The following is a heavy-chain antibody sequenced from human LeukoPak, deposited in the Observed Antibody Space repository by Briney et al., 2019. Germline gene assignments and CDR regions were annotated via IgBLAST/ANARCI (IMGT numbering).Heavy chain of an antibody. J-gene: IGHJ5*02. D-gene: IGHD1-26*01. V-gene: IGHV3-66*01. CDR1: GFTVSSNY. Sequence: GGSLTLSCAASGFTVSSNYMSWVRQAPGKGLEGVSVIYSGGSTYYAASVKGRFTMSRDNSKNTLYLQMNSLRAEDTAVYYCARALVGALFRWFDPWGQGTLVTVSS. CDR3: ARALVGALFRWFDP. CDR2: IYSGGST.